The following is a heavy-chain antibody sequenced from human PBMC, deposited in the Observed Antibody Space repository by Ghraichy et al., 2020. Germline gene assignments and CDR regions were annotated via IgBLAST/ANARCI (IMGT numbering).Heavy chain of an antibody. D-gene: IGHD1-26*01. CDR2: IYYSGST. V-gene: IGHV4-59*13. Sequence: SETLSLTCIVSGGSINSYYWSWIRQPPGKGLEWIGYIYYSGSTKYSPSLKSRVTISVDSSKNQFSLKLSSVTAADTAVYYCARIPGGTSYFDYWGQGTLVTVSS. J-gene: IGHJ4*02. CDR3: ARIPGGTSYFDY. CDR1: GGSINSYY.